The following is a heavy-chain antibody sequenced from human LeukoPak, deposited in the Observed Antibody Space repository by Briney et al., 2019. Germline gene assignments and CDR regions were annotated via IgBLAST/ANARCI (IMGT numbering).Heavy chain of an antibody. V-gene: IGHV3-23*01. D-gene: IGHD3-22*01. Sequence: GGSLRLSCAASGITFSSFAISWVRQAPGKGREGVSALSGSGGSRYYADSVKGRFTISRDNSKNTLYLQMSSLRAEDTAIYYCAKDLEAMIRYYFDYWGQGTLVTVSS. CDR2: LSGSGGSR. J-gene: IGHJ4*02. CDR3: AKDLEAMIRYYFDY. CDR1: GITFSSFA.